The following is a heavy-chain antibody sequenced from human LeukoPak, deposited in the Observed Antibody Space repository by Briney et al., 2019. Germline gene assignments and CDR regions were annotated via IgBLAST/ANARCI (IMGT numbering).Heavy chain of an antibody. CDR1: GFTFDDYA. CDR2: ISWNSGSI. CDR3: AKAYCGGDCYAPPFDY. Sequence: GRSLRLSCAASGFTFDDYAMHWVRQAPGKGPEWVSGISWNSGSIGYADSVKGRFTISRDNAKNSLYLQMNSLRAEDTALYYCAKAYCGGDCYAPPFDYWGQGTLVTVSS. J-gene: IGHJ4*02. V-gene: IGHV3-9*01. D-gene: IGHD2-21*02.